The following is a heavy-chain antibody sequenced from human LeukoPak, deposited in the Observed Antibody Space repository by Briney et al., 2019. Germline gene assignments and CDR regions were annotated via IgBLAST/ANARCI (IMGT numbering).Heavy chain of an antibody. CDR3: ARGDYDFWSGSMDY. CDR2: IIPIFGTA. Sequence: SVKLSCKASGVTFSSYAISWVRQAPGQGLEWMGAIIPIFGTANYAQKFQGRVTITADESTSTSYMELSSLRSEDTAVYYCARGDYDFWSGSMDYWGQGTLVTVSS. D-gene: IGHD3-3*01. J-gene: IGHJ4*02. CDR1: GVTFSSYA. V-gene: IGHV1-69*13.